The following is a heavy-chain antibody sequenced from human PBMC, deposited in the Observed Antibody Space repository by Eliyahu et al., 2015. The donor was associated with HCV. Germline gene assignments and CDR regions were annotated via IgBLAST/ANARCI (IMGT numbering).Heavy chain of an antibody. D-gene: IGHD3-10*01. CDR1: GGSFSGYY. J-gene: IGHJ4*02. CDR3: ARAGTDPLYYGSGSYHDY. V-gene: IGHV4-34*01. CDR2: INHSGST. Sequence: QVQLQQWGAGLLKPSETLSLTCAVYGGSFSGYYWSWIRQPPGKGLEWIGEINHSGSTNYNPSLKSRVTISVDTSKNQFSLKLSSVTAADTAVYYCARAGTDPLYYGSGSYHDYWGQGTLVTVSS.